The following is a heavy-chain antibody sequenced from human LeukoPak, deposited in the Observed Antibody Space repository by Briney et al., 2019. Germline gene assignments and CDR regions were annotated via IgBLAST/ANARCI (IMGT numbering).Heavy chain of an antibody. CDR3: AKAGYGSGSYYTLSHFDY. D-gene: IGHD3-10*01. CDR2: ISGSGGST. V-gene: IGHV3-23*01. CDR1: GFTFSSYA. Sequence: GGSLRLSCAASGFTFSSYAMSWVRQAPGKGLEWVSAISGSGGSTYYADSVKGRFTIPRDNSKNTLYLQMNSPRAEDAAVYYGAKAGYGSGSYYTLSHFDYWGQGTLVTVSS. J-gene: IGHJ4*02.